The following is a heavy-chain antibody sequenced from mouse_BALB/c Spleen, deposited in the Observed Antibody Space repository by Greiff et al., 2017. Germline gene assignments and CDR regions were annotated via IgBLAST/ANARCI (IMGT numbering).Heavy chain of an antibody. CDR1: GFTFSSYA. CDR2: ISSGGSYT. J-gene: IGHJ4*01. V-gene: IGHV5-9-4*01. Sequence: EVHLVESGGGLVKPGGSLKLSCAASGFTFSSYAMSWVRQSPEKRLEWVAEISSGGSYTYYPDTVTGRFTISRDNAKNTLYLEMSSLRSEDTAMYYCARDRGPYWGQGTSVTVSS. CDR3: ARDRGPY.